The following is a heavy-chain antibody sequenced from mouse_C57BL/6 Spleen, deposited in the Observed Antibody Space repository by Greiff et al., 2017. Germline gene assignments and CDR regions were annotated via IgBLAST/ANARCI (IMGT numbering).Heavy chain of an antibody. J-gene: IGHJ4*01. CDR2: INPSSGYT. V-gene: IGHV1-7*01. Sequence: QVQLQQSGAELVKPGASVKLSCKASGYTFTSYWMHWVKQRPGQGLEWIGYINPSSGYTKYNQKFKDKATLTADKSSSTAYLQLSSLTYEDSAVYYWARPTTVVYCAMGYWDQGTSVTSSS. CDR3: ARPTTVVYCAMGY. CDR1: GYTFTSYW. D-gene: IGHD1-1*01.